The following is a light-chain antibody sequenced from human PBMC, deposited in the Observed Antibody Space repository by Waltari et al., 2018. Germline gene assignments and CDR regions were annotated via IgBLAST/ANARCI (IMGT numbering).Light chain of an antibody. J-gene: IGKJ3*01. CDR2: AAS. Sequence: DIQMTQSPSSLSASVGDRDTITCRASQDINNNLAWYQQKPGQPPTPLIYAASTLQSGVPSRFSGSGSGTDFTLTISSLQPDDIGTYYCQKYNSVPFTFGPGTKVDL. V-gene: IGKV1-27*01. CDR3: QKYNSVPFT. CDR1: QDINNN.